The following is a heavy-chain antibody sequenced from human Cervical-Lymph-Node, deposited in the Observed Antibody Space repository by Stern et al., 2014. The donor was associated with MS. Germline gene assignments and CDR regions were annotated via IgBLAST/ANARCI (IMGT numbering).Heavy chain of an antibody. CDR1: GYMFTKFW. CDR2: IYPGDSDT. D-gene: IGHD1-26*01. J-gene: IGHJ4*02. Sequence: EVQLVESGAEVKKPGESLKISCKASGYMFTKFWIGWVRQTPGKGLEWLGVIYPGDSDTRYSPSFQGQVTISADKSISTAYLQWSSLKASDTAMYYCAALVRGSYFYWGQGTLVTVSS. V-gene: IGHV5-51*03. CDR3: AALVRGSYFY.